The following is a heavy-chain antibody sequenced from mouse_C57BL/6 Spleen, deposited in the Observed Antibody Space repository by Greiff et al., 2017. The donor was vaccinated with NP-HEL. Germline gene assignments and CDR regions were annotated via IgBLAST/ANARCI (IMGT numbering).Heavy chain of an antibody. CDR3: TSYDYLSY. D-gene: IGHD2-4*01. J-gene: IGHJ3*01. CDR1: GYTFTDYE. CDR2: IDPETGGT. V-gene: IGHV1-15*01. Sequence: VQLVESGAELVRPGASVTLSCKASGYTFTDYEMHWVKQTPVHGLEWIGAIDPETGGTAYNQKFKGKAILTADKSSSTAYMELRSLTSEDSAVYYCTSYDYLSYWGQGTLVTVSA.